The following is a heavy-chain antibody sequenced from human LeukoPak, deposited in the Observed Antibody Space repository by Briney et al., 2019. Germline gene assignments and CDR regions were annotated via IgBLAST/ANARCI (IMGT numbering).Heavy chain of an antibody. D-gene: IGHD4-17*01. CDR1: SGSLTSGHNY. CDR2: IFYSGST. V-gene: IGHV4-39*07. CDR3: TREENYGDYPRTVILDY. J-gene: IGHJ4*02. Sequence: PSETLSLTCTVSSGSLTSGHNYWGWIRQAPGTGLEWIGSIFYSGSTYYNPSLKSRVTMSIDTSKNQFSLSLISVTAADTAVYFCTREENYGDYPRTVILDYWGQGVLVTVSS.